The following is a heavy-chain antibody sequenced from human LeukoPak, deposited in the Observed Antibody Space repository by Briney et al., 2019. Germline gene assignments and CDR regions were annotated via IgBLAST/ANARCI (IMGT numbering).Heavy chain of an antibody. CDR3: ARLAGEIVVVTAIQRYYYYGMDV. J-gene: IGHJ6*02. D-gene: IGHD2-21*02. CDR2: ISAYNGNT. V-gene: IGHV1-18*01. CDR1: GYTFTSYG. Sequence: ASVKVSCKASGYTFTSYGISWVRQAPGQGLEWMGWISAYNGNTNYAQKLQGRVTMTADTSTSTAYMELRSLGSDDTAVYYCARLAGEIVVVTAIQRYYYYGMDVWGQGTTVTVSS.